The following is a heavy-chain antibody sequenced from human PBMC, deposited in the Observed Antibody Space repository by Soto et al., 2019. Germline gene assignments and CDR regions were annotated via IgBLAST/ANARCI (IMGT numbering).Heavy chain of an antibody. Sequence: SETLSLTCAVSGGSISSGGYSWSWIRQPPGKGLEWIGYIYYSGSTYYNPSLKSRVTISVDTSKNQFSLKLSSVTAADTAVYYCARVLKLELGWFDPWGQGTLVTVSS. CDR2: IYYSGST. J-gene: IGHJ5*02. D-gene: IGHD1-7*01. V-gene: IGHV4-30-4*01. CDR1: GGSISSGGYS. CDR3: ARVLKLELGWFDP.